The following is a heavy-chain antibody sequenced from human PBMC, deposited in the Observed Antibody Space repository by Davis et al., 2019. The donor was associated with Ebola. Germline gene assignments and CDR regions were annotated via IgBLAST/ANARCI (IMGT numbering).Heavy chain of an antibody. CDR1: GRSLSDYY. D-gene: IGHD5/OR15-5a*01. Sequence: PSETLSLTCGVYGRSLSDYYWSWVRQPPGKGLEWIGEINPSGGTTYNPSLKSRVTISMDTSKNQLSLNLRSVTAADSAVYYCARAVTPSTPFNYFYYMDVWGKGTKVTVSS. CDR3: ARAVTPSTPFNYFYYMDV. CDR2: INPSGGT. J-gene: IGHJ6*03. V-gene: IGHV4-34*01.